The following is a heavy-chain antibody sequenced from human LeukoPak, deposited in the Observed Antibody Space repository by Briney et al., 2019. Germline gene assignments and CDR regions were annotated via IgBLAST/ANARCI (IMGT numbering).Heavy chain of an antibody. CDR1: GFTFSSYS. Sequence: GGSLRLSCAASGFTFSSYSMIWVRQAPGKGLEWVSSISSSSSHIYYADSVKGRFTMSRDNAKNSLFLQKNSLRAEDTAVYYCARDLMGWDLHYFDYWGQGTLVTVSS. CDR2: ISSSSSHI. D-gene: IGHD1-26*01. CDR3: ARDLMGWDLHYFDY. V-gene: IGHV3-21*01. J-gene: IGHJ4*02.